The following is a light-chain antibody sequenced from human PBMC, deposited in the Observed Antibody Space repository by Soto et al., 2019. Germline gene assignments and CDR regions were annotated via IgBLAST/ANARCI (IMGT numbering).Light chain of an antibody. CDR1: QSISSY. V-gene: IGKV1-39*01. Sequence: DIQMTQSPSSLSASVGDRVTITCRASQSISSYLNWYHQIPGKAPKLLIYAASSLQSGVPSRFSGSGSGTDFTLTISSLQPDDFATYYCQQYNSYSRTFGQGTKV. CDR2: AAS. J-gene: IGKJ1*01. CDR3: QQYNSYSRT.